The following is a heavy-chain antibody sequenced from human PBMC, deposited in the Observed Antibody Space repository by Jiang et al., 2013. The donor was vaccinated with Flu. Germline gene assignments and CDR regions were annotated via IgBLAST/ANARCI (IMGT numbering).Heavy chain of an antibody. J-gene: IGHJ4*02. CDR3: ARQSGSYFMGNFDY. Sequence: EWMGIIYPGDSDTRYSPSFQGQGHHLSRQVHQHAYLQWSSLKASDTAMYYCARQSGSYFMGNFDYWGQGTLVTVSS. CDR2: IYPGDSDT. D-gene: IGHD1-26*01. V-gene: IGHV5-51*01.